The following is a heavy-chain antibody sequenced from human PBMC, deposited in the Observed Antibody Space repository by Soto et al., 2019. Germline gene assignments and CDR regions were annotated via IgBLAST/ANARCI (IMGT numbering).Heavy chain of an antibody. CDR2: IYYSGST. J-gene: IGHJ4*02. D-gene: IGHD3-9*01. CDR3: ARGGPRYFDWSCYFDY. CDR1: GGSISSYY. V-gene: IGHV4-59*01. Sequence: LSLTCTVSGGSISSYYWSWIRQPPGKGLEWIGYIYYSGSTNYNPSLKSRVTISVDTSKNQFSLKLSSVTAADTAVYYCARGGPRYFDWSCYFDYWGQGTLVTVSS.